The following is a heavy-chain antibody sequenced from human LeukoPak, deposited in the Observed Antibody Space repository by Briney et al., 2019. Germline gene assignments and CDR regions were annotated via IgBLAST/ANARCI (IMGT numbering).Heavy chain of an antibody. CDR2: IIPMFGTT. CDR1: GGTLWSYA. J-gene: IGHJ6*04. V-gene: IGHV1-69*06. D-gene: IGHD2-21*02. CDR3: VRATAKGNYYHGMDV. Sequence: SVKVSCKASGGTLWSYAMSRVRQAPGQGLEWMGGIIPMFGTTNYAQKFQGRVTIGADTSTNTAYVEVRGLRSEDTAVYYCVRATAKGNYYHGMDVWGKGTTVSASS.